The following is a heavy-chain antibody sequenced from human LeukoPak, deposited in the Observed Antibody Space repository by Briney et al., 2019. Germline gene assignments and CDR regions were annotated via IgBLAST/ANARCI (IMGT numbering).Heavy chain of an antibody. J-gene: IGHJ5*02. CDR2: ISYDGSNK. V-gene: IGHV3-30-3*01. CDR1: EFTFSNYA. CDR3: ARVSERLLLSLKWFDP. Sequence: GGSLRLSCAASEFTFSNYAMHWVRQAPGKGLEWVAVISYDGSNKYYADSVKGRFTISRDNSKNTLYLQMNSLRPEDTALYYCARVSERLLLSLKWFDPWGQGTLVTVSS. D-gene: IGHD2-15*01.